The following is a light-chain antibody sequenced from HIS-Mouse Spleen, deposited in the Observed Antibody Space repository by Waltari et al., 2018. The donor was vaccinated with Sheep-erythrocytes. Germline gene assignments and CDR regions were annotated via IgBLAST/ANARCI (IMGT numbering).Light chain of an antibody. CDR2: DGS. V-gene: IGLV2-11*01. CDR1: SSDVGGYNY. J-gene: IGLJ3*02. Sequence: QSALPPPRSVSGSPGQSVTISCTGTSSDVGGYNYVSWYQQHPGKAPKLMIYDGSNRPSGVPVRFSGSKSGNTASLTISGLQAEDEADYYCCSYAGSSTPWVFGGGTKLTVL. CDR3: CSYAGSSTPWV.